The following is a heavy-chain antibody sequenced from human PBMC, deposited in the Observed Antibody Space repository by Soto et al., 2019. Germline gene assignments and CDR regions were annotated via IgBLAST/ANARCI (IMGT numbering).Heavy chain of an antibody. CDR1: GITISNYP. D-gene: IGHD4-17*01. J-gene: IGHJ4*02. V-gene: IGHV3-23*01. CDR2: ISGSGDRT. CDR3: VKDDGGYPSTAPH. Sequence: EVQLLESGGGLVQPGGSLRLSCAASGITISNYPMSWVRQAPGKGLDWVSGISGSGDRTYYADSAKGRFTISKDISRYSLSLQRDSLGVEDTAVYFCVKDDGGYPSTAPHWGQGTLVTVSS.